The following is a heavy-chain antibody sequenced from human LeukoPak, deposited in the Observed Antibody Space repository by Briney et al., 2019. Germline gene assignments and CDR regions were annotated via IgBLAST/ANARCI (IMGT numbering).Heavy chain of an antibody. CDR3: ARVRSSGRKYYFDY. CDR2: IYYSGST. V-gene: IGHV4-31*03. D-gene: IGHD3-22*01. Sequence: SQTLSLTCTVSGGSISSGGYYWSWIRQHPGKGLEWIGYIYYSGSTYYNPSLKSRVTISVDTSKNQFSLKLSSETAADTAVYYCARVRSSGRKYYFDYWGQGTLVTVSS. J-gene: IGHJ4*02. CDR1: GGSISSGGYY.